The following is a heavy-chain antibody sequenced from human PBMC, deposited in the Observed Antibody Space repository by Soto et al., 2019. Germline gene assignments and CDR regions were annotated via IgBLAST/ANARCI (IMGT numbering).Heavy chain of an antibody. J-gene: IGHJ6*03. V-gene: IGHV4-34*01. CDR1: GGSLSGYQ. D-gene: IGHD3-10*01. CDR2: INDSGNI. CDR3: ARGLILWFGELSRRGGYYYYMDV. Sequence: QVQLQQWGAGLLKPSETLSLTSAAYGGSLSGYQWTWIRRTPGKGLEWIGEINDSGNINYNPSLKSRVTILLDTPRKQISLKLSSVTAADSAVYYCARGLILWFGELSRRGGYYYYMDVWGKGTTVTVSS.